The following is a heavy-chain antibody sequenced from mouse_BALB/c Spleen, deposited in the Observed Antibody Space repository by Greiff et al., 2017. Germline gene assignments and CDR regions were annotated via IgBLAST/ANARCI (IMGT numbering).Heavy chain of an antibody. D-gene: IGHD1-1*01. Sequence: EVKLMESGGGLVKPGGSLKLSCAASGFAFSSYDMSWVRQTPEKRLEWVAYISSGGGSTYYPDTVKGRFTISRDNAKNTLYLQMSSLKSEDTAMYYCGRGDYYGSRGYYFDYWGQGTTLTVSS. V-gene: IGHV5-12-1*01. J-gene: IGHJ2*01. CDR3: GRGDYYGSRGYYFDY. CDR2: ISSGGGST. CDR1: GFAFSSYD.